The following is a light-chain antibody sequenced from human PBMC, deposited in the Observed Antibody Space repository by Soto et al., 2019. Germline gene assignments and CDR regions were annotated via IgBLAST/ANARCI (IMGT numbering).Light chain of an antibody. Sequence: DILVTQSPATLSASPGERVSLSCRASQFVSSRLAWYQRRPGQAPRLLIYGASNRATGIPDRFSGSGSGTDFTLTISRLEPEDFAVYYCQQYGSSGTFGQGTKVDIK. V-gene: IGKV3-20*01. CDR1: QFVSSR. CDR2: GAS. J-gene: IGKJ1*01. CDR3: QQYGSSGT.